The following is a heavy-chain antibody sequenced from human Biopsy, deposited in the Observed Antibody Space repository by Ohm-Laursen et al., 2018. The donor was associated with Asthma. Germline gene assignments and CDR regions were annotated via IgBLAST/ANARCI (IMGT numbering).Heavy chain of an antibody. Sequence: SLRLSCAASGFPFSDYYMSWIRQAPGRGLEWVANIKHDGSENNHVDSLKGRFTISRDNAKNSLYLQMNSLRAEDTAVYYCARTFHFWSPYHAEHYQLWGQGTLVTVSS. D-gene: IGHD3-3*02. CDR1: GFPFSDYY. CDR3: ARTFHFWSPYHAEHYQL. CDR2: IKHDGSEN. V-gene: IGHV3-7*01. J-gene: IGHJ1*01.